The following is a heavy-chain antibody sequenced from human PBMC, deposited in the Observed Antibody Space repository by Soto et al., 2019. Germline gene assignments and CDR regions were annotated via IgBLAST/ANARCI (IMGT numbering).Heavy chain of an antibody. V-gene: IGHV3-33*01. CDR2: IWYDGSNK. Sequence: QVQLVESGGGVVQPGRSLRLSCAASGFTFSSYGMHWVRQAPGKGLEWVAVIWYDGSNKYYADSVKGRFTISRDNSKNTLYLQMNSLRAEDTAVYYCAREASSWYFDLWGRGTLVTVSS. CDR3: AREASSWYFDL. J-gene: IGHJ2*01. CDR1: GFTFSSYG. D-gene: IGHD6-6*01.